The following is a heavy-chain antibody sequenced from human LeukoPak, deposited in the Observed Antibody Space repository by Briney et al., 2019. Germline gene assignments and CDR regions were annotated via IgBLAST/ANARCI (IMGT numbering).Heavy chain of an antibody. J-gene: IGHJ2*01. D-gene: IGHD3-9*01. CDR3: ARQYIDILTGYHRGELYWYFDL. CDR1: GGSISTITYY. CDR2: MYYRGNT. Sequence: SETLSLTCTVSGGSISTITYYWGWIRQPPGKGLEWVGHMYYRGNTFYNPSLKSRVTISVDTSKNQFSLKLNSVTAADTAVYYCARQYIDILTGYHRGELYWYFDLWGRGTLVTVSS. V-gene: IGHV4-39*01.